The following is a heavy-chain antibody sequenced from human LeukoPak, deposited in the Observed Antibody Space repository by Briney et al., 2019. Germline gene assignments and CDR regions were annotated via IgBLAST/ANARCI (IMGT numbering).Heavy chain of an antibody. CDR2: IYHSGST. D-gene: IGHD3-9*01. CDR3: ARGPKYYDILTGLPFDY. J-gene: IGHJ4*02. Sequence: SGTLSLTCAVSGGSISSSNWWSWVRQPPGKGLEWIGEIYHSGSTNYNPSLKSRVTISVDTSKNQFSLKLSSVTAADTAVYYCARGPKYYDILTGLPFDYWGQGTLVTVSS. CDR1: GGSISSSNW. V-gene: IGHV4-4*02.